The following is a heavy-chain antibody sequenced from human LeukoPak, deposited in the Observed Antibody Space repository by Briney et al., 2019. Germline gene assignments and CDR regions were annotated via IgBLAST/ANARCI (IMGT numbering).Heavy chain of an antibody. CDR3: AGARHGDYRWDY. D-gene: IGHD4-17*01. V-gene: IGHV5-51*01. Sequence: GGALKISFQGSGYRFTNYWIGWGRPMPGKGVEWMGIIHSADSNTKYSPSSQGQVTISADKSISTAYLQWSGLKASDTAMYYCAGARHGDYRWDYWGQGTLVTLSS. CDR1: GYRFTNYW. CDR2: IHSADSNT. J-gene: IGHJ4*02.